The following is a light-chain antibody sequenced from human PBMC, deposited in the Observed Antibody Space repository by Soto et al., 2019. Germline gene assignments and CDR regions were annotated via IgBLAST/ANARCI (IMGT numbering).Light chain of an antibody. CDR1: SSDVGGYNY. Sequence: QSALTQPRSVSGSPGQSVTISCTGTSSDVGGYNYVSWYQQHPGKAPKLMIYDVSKRPSGVPDRFSGSKSGNTASLTISGLQAEDEEDYYCCSYAGSYTWVFGGGTKLTVL. CDR2: DVS. CDR3: CSYAGSYTWV. V-gene: IGLV2-11*01. J-gene: IGLJ3*02.